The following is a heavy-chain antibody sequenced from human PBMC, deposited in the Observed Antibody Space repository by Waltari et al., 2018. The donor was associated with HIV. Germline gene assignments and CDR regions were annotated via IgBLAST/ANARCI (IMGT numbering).Heavy chain of an antibody. V-gene: IGHV1-69*01. D-gene: IGHD2-2*01. CDR3: AKEGEYCSSTSCLNRYFDY. CDR1: GGTFSSYA. CDR2: IIPILGTA. J-gene: IGHJ4*02. Sequence: QVQLVQSGAEVKKPGSSVKVSCKASGGTFSSYAISWVRQAPGQGLEWMGGIIPILGTANSEQKFQGRVTITADESTSTAYMELSSLRSEDTAVYYCAKEGEYCSSTSCLNRYFDYWGQGTLVTVSS.